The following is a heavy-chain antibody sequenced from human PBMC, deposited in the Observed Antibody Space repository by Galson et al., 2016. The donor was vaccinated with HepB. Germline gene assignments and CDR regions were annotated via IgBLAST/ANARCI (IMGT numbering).Heavy chain of an antibody. CDR2: IYPADSET. J-gene: IGHJ4*02. Sequence: QSGAEVTKPGESLQISCKGSGYGFTSYWIAWVRQMPGKGLEWMGLIYPADSETRYSPSFQGPVTLSADKSINTAYLQWSTLKASDTAMYFCARPSWQGYVYWGQGSLVTVSS. V-gene: IGHV5-51*01. D-gene: IGHD2-15*01. CDR1: GYGFTSYW. CDR3: ARPSWQGYVY.